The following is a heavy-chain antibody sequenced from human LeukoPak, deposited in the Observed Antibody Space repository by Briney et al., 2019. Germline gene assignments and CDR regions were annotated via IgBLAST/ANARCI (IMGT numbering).Heavy chain of an antibody. V-gene: IGHV1-2*02. D-gene: IGHD3-3*01. CDR3: ASSPFWSGYYSPFDY. CDR2: INPNSGGT. J-gene: IGHJ4*02. Sequence: ASVKVSCKASGYTFTGYYMHWVRQAPGQGLEWMGWINPNSGGTNYAQKFQGRVTMTRDTSISTAYMELSRLRSDDTAVYYCASSPFWSGYYSPFDYWGQGTLVTVSS. CDR1: GYTFTGYY.